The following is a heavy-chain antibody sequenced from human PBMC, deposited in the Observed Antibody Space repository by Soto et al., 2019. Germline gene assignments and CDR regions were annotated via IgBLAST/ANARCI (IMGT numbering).Heavy chain of an antibody. V-gene: IGHV4-4*02. CDR1: GGSISSDKW. CDR2: IYRSGST. D-gene: IGHD2-15*01. CDR3: ARDRGVGGTRGAFDI. Sequence: SETLSLTSAVSGGSISSDKWWSWVRQPPGKGLEWIGEIYRSGSTNHNPSLKSRVTISVDNSKNQFSLRLSSVTAADTAMYYCARDRGVGGTRGAFDIWGQGTMVTVSS. J-gene: IGHJ3*02.